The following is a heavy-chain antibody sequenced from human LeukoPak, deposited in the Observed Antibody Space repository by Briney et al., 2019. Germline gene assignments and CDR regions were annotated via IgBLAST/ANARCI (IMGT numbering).Heavy chain of an antibody. Sequence: SETLSLTCTVSGGSISSYYWSWIRQPPGKGLEWIGHIYDSGSTNYNPSLKSRVTMSLDTSKSQFSLKLSSVTAADTAVYYCAREGYYGSGNLDYWGPGTLVTVSS. CDR2: IYDSGST. CDR1: GGSISSYY. J-gene: IGHJ4*02. CDR3: AREGYYGSGNLDY. V-gene: IGHV4-59*01. D-gene: IGHD3-10*01.